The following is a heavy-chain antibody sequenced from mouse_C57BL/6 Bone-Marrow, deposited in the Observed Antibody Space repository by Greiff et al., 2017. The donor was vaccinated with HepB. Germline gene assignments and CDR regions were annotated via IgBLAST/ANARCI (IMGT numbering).Heavy chain of an antibody. J-gene: IGHJ4*01. CDR3: ARNTITTNYYAMDY. CDR1: GFSLTSYG. CDR2: IWSGGST. Sequence: VKLVESGPGLVQPSQSLSITCTVSGFSLTSYGVHWVRQSPGKGLEWLGVIWSGGSTDYNAAFISRLSISKDNSKSQVFFKMNSLQADDTAIYYCARNTITTNYYAMDYWGQGTSVTVSS. D-gene: IGHD2-4*01. V-gene: IGHV2-2*01.